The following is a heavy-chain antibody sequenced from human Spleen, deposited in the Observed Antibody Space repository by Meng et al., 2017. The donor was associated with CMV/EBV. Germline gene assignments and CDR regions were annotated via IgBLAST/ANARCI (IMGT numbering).Heavy chain of an antibody. CDR2: IYYSGST. CDR1: GGSISSSSYY. D-gene: IGHD1-7*01. Sequence: SGGSISSSSYYWGWSRQPPGKGLEWIGSIYYSGSTYYNPSLKSRVAISVDTSKNQFSLKLSSVTAADTAVYYCARNPNWNYLRYFDYWGQGTLVTVSS. J-gene: IGHJ4*02. CDR3: ARNPNWNYLRYFDY. V-gene: IGHV4-39*07.